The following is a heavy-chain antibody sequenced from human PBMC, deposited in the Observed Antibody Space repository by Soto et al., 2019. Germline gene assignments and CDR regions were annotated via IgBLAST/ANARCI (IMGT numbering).Heavy chain of an antibody. CDR2: INSDGSST. CDR1: GFTFNNFW. D-gene: IGHD1-26*01. V-gene: IGHV3-74*01. CDR3: ARASVGVTSVDY. J-gene: IGHJ4*02. Sequence: PGGSLRLSCAASGFTFNNFWVHWVRQAPGKGLVWVSRINSDGSSTDYADSVKGRFTISRDNAKNTLYLQMNSLRAEDTAVYYCARASVGVTSVDYWGQGTLVTVSS.